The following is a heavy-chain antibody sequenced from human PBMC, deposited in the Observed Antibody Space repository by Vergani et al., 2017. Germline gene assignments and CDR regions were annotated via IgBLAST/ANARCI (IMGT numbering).Heavy chain of an antibody. CDR1: GYTFTCYY. J-gene: IGHJ6*03. Sequence: QVQLMQSGAEVKKPGASVKVSCKASGYTFTCYYMHWVRQAPGQGLEWMGIINPSGGSTSYAQKFQGRVTMTRDTSTSTVYMELSSLRSEDTAVYYCARVLNGSGSYHYYYYYYMDVWGKGTTVTVSS. CDR2: INPSGGST. CDR3: ARVLNGSGSYHYYYYYYMDV. D-gene: IGHD3-10*01. V-gene: IGHV1-46*01.